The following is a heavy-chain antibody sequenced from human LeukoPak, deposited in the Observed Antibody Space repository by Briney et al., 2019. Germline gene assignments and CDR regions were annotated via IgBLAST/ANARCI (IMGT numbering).Heavy chain of an antibody. CDR3: ARELVWQQLVHGDWFDP. J-gene: IGHJ5*02. V-gene: IGHV4-30-2*01. CDR1: GGSISSGGYY. Sequence: ASETLSLTCTVSGGSISSGGYYWSWIRQPPGKSLEWIGYIYHSGSTYYNPSLKSRVTISVDRSKNQFSLKLSSVTAAGTAVYYCARELVWQQLVHGDWFDPWGQGTLVTVSS. D-gene: IGHD6-13*01. CDR2: IYHSGST.